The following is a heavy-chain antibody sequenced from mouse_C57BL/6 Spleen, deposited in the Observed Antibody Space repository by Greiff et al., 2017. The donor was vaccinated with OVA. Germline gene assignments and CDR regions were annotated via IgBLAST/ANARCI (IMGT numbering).Heavy chain of an antibody. Sequence: VQLQQSGAELARPGASVKLSCKASGYTFTSYGISWVKQRTGQGLEWIGEIYPRSANTYYNAKFKGKATLTADKSSSTAYMELRSLTSEDSAVYFGAKRDYDGVFFDYWGQGTTLTVSS. V-gene: IGHV1-81*01. CDR2: IYPRSANT. J-gene: IGHJ2*01. CDR3: AKRDYDGVFFDY. D-gene: IGHD2-4*01. CDR1: GYTFTSYG.